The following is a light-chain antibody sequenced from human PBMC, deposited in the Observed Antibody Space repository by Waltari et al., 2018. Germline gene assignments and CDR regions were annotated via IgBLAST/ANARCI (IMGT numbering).Light chain of an antibody. V-gene: IGKV4-1*01. CDR3: QQYYSTLYT. CDR1: QSVLYSSNNKNY. J-gene: IGKJ2*01. CDR2: WAS. Sequence: DIVMTQSPDSLAVSLGERATINCKSSQSVLYSSNNKNYLAWYQQKPGQPPKVLIYWASTRESGVSDRFSGSGSGTDFTLTISSLQAEDVAVYYCQQYYSTLYTFGQGTKLEIK.